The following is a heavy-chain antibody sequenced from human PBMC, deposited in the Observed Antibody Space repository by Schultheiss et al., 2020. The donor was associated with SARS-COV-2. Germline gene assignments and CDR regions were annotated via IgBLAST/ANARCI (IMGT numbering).Heavy chain of an antibody. CDR1: GYTFTGYY. CDR3: ARDGDYYDSSGYYPS. J-gene: IGHJ5*02. D-gene: IGHD3-22*01. Sequence: ASVKVSCKASGYTFTGYYMHWVRQAPGQGLEWMGWISAYNGNTNYAQKLQGRVTMTTDTSTSTAYMELRSLRSDDTAVYYCARDGDYYDSSGYYPSWGQGTLVTVSS. CDR2: ISAYNGNT. V-gene: IGHV1-18*04.